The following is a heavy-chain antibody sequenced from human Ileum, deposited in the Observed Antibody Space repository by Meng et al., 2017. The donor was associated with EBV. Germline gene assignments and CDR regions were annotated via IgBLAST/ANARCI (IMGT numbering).Heavy chain of an antibody. V-gene: IGHV1-69*06. Sequence: VELVPSGPEVKKPGSSVKVSCKSSGSTFSVYGITWVRQAPGQGLEWMGGIIPALGTPKYARKFQDRLTITADKSTSTGYMELHSLTSNDTAVYFCARGTGADYWGQGTLVTVSS. CDR2: IIPALGTP. CDR3: ARGTGADY. D-gene: IGHD3-10*01. CDR1: GSTFSVYG. J-gene: IGHJ4*02.